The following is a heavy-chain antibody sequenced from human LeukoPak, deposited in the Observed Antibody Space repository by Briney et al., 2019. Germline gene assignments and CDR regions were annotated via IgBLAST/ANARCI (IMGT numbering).Heavy chain of an antibody. D-gene: IGHD2-15*01. Sequence: GESLKISCKASGYSFSSDGIAWVRQMPGKGLEWMGIIFPIDSETTYSPSFQGQVTISADKSISTAYLQWSSLKASDTAMYYCTRGCSGGSCSRDAMDVWGQGTMVTVSS. J-gene: IGHJ6*02. V-gene: IGHV5-51*01. CDR1: GYSFSSDG. CDR2: IFPIDSET. CDR3: TRGCSGGSCSRDAMDV.